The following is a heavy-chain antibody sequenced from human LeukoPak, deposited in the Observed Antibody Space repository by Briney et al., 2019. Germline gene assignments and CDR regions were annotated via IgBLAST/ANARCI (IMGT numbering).Heavy chain of an antibody. J-gene: IGHJ6*03. V-gene: IGHV3-21*01. CDR1: GFTFSSYS. D-gene: IGHD3-3*01. Sequence: GGSLRLSCAASGFTFSSYSMNWVRQAPGKGLEWVSSISSSSSYIYYADSVKGRFTISRDNAKNSLYLQMNSLRAEDTAVYYCGVDPLSRKYYYYYMDVWGKGTTVTVSS. CDR2: ISSSSSYI. CDR3: GVDPLSRKYYYYYMDV.